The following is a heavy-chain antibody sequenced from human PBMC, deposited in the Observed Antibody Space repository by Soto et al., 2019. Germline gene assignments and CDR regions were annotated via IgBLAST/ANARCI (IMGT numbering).Heavy chain of an antibody. CDR1: GFTFSSYE. J-gene: IGHJ6*02. V-gene: IGHV3-48*03. CDR3: ARVQILYDFWSGYSGMDV. CDR2: ISSSGSTI. Sequence: EVQLVESGGGLVQPGGSLRLSCAASGFTFSSYEMNWVRQAPGKGLEWVSYISSSGSTIYYADSVKGRFTISRDNAKNSLYLQMNSLRAEDTAVYYCARVQILYDFWSGYSGMDVWGQGTTVTVSS. D-gene: IGHD3-3*01.